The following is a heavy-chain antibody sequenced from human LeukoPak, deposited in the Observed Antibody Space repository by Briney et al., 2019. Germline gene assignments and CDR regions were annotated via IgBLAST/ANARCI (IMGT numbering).Heavy chain of an antibody. CDR1: GFTFSSYA. V-gene: IGHV3-23*01. D-gene: IGHD2-15*01. J-gene: IGHJ4*02. CDR3: AKRGCSGGSCYFTNFDY. Sequence: GGSLRLSCGASGFTFSSYAMSWVRQPPGKGLEWVSAISGSGGSTYYADSVKGRFTISRDNSKNTLYLQMNSLRVEDTAVYYCAKRGCSGGSCYFTNFDYWGQETLDTVSS. CDR2: ISGSGGST.